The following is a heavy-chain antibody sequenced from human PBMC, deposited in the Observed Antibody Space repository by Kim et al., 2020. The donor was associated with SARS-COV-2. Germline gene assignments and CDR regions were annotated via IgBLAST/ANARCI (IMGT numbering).Heavy chain of an antibody. CDR1: GGSISSSSYY. V-gene: IGHV4-39*01. CDR3: ARQPRPLYGGNPNYGMDV. CDR2: IYYSGST. Sequence: SETLSLTCTVSGGSISSSSYYWGWIRQPPGKGLEWIGSIYYSGSTYYNPSLKSRVTISVDTSKNQFSLKLSSVTAADTAVYYCARQPRPLYGGNPNYGMDVWGQGTTVTVS. D-gene: IGHD2-15*01. J-gene: IGHJ6*02.